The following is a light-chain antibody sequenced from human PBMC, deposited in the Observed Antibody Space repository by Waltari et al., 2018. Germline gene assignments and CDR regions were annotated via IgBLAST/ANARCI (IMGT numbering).Light chain of an antibody. CDR3: QHYGNSRGT. CDR1: QSVDSRY. J-gene: IGKJ4*01. V-gene: IGKV3-20*01. Sequence: EVVLTQSPGTLSLSPGESATLSCRASQSVDSRYLAWYQQKPGQAPRLLIYGASSRATGIPGRFSGSGSGTDFTLTISRLEPEDFAVYYCQHYGNSRGTFGGGTKVEIK. CDR2: GAS.